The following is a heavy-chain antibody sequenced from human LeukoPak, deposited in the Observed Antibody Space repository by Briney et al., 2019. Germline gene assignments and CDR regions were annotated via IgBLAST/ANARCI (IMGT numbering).Heavy chain of an antibody. Sequence: TSETLSLTCAVYGGSFSGYYWSWIRQPPGKGLEWIGEINHSGSTNYNPSLKSRVTISVDTSKNQFSLKLSSVTAADTAVYYCARGQLAPYDAFDIWGQGTMVTVSS. D-gene: IGHD6-13*01. V-gene: IGHV4-34*01. J-gene: IGHJ3*02. CDR3: ARGQLAPYDAFDI. CDR2: INHSGST. CDR1: GGSFSGYY.